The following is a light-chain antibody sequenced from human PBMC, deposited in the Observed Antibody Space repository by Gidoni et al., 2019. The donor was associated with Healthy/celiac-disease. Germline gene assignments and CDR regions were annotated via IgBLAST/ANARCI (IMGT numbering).Light chain of an antibody. CDR2: AAS. CDR1: QGISSD. Sequence: AIQLTQSPSSLSASVGDRVTITCRASQGISSDLAWYQQKPGKAPKLLIYAASILESGVPSRFSGSGSGTEFTLTISSLQPEDFATYYCQQLNSYLWTFGQGTRVEIK. V-gene: IGKV1-13*02. CDR3: QQLNSYLWT. J-gene: IGKJ1*01.